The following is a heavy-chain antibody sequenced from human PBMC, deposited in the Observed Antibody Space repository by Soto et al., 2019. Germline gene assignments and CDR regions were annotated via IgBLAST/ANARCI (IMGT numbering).Heavy chain of an antibody. CDR2: LYDLDGS. J-gene: IGHJ3*01. CDR3: ATWHEREHAYDV. Sequence: PGGSLRLSCAAFGFTISGKKYVAWVHLAPGKGLEWVSALYDLDGSFYAASVKGRFTTSSDSSKTTVYLQMNDLRPDDTAVYYCATWHEREHAYDVWGQGTTVTVSS. D-gene: IGHD1-1*01. CDR1: GFTISGKKY. V-gene: IGHV3-53*01.